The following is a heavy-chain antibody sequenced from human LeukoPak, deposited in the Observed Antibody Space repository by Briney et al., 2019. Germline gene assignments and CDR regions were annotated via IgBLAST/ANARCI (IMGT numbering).Heavy chain of an antibody. D-gene: IGHD3-22*01. CDR3: ARALSYYYDSSGYYHLDY. V-gene: IGHV1-69*13. Sequence: SVKVSCKASGGTFSSYAISWVRQAPGQGLEWMGGIIPIFGTANYAQKFQGRVTITADESTSTAYMELSSLRSEDTAVYYCARALSYYYDSSGYYHLDYWGQGTLVTASS. J-gene: IGHJ4*02. CDR1: GGTFSSYA. CDR2: IIPIFGTA.